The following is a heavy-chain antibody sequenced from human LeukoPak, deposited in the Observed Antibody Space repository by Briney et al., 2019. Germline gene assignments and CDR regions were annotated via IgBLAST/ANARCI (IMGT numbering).Heavy chain of an antibody. Sequence: PGGSLRLSCAASGFTFSSYGMHWVRQAPGKGLEWVVVIWYDGSNKYYADSVKGRFTISRDNSKNTLYLQMNSLRAEDTAVYYCATYSSLNRREFQYWGQGTLLTVSS. D-gene: IGHD3-22*01. J-gene: IGHJ1*01. CDR2: IWYDGSNK. CDR3: ATYSSLNRREFQY. CDR1: GFTFSSYG. V-gene: IGHV3-33*01.